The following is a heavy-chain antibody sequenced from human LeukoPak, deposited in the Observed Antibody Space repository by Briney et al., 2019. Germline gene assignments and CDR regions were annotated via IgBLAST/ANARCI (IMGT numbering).Heavy chain of an antibody. V-gene: IGHV3-23*01. Sequence: LSGGSLRLSCAASGFTLNNYAMSWVRQAPGKGLEWVSGISTTGGSTYYADSVKGRFTISRDNSNNTLSLQMNSLRGEDAAIYYCAKDWTTVVSPKGYYFDSWGQGNLVIVSS. CDR2: ISTTGGST. D-gene: IGHD4-23*01. CDR3: AKDWTTVVSPKGYYFDS. J-gene: IGHJ4*02. CDR1: GFTLNNYA.